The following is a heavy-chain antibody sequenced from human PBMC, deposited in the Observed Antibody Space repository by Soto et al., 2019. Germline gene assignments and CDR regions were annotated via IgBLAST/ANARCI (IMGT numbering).Heavy chain of an antibody. D-gene: IGHD5-18*01. CDR3: TRAVGYSYGYYYFDY. CDR2: IRSKAYGGTT. CDR1: GFTFGDYA. V-gene: IGHV3-49*04. Sequence: GGSLRLSCTASGFTFGDYAMSWVRQAPGKGLEWVGFIRSKAYGGTTEYAASVKGRFTISRDDSKSIAYLQMNSLKTEDTAVYYCTRAVGYSYGYYYFDYCGQGTLVTVSS. J-gene: IGHJ4*02.